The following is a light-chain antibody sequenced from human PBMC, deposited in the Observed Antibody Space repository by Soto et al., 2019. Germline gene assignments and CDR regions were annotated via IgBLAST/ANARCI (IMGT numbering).Light chain of an antibody. V-gene: IGKV3-20*01. CDR2: GAS. CDR3: QQYGSSGT. Sequence: IALTQSLVTLSLSPVERATLSCRASQSVSSSYLAWYQQKPGQAPRLLIYGASSRATGIPDRFSGSGSGTDFTLTISRLEPEDFAVYYCQQYGSSGTFGQGTKVDIK. J-gene: IGKJ1*01. CDR1: QSVSSSY.